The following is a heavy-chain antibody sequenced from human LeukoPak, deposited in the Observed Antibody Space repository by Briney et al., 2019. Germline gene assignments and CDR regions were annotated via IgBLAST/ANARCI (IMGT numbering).Heavy chain of an antibody. CDR1: GFTFSSYW. V-gene: IGHV3-74*01. CDR2: INSDGSTT. CDR3: AKDPVGIGY. J-gene: IGHJ4*02. Sequence: GSLRLSCAASGFTFSSYWMHWVRQAPGKGLVWVSGINSDGSTTTYADSVKGRFTISRDNAKNTLYLQMNSLRAEDTAVYYCAKDPVGIGYWGQGTLVTVSS. D-gene: IGHD1-26*01.